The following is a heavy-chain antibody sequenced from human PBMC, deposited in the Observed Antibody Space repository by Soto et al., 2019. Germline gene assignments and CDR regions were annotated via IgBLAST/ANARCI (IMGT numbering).Heavy chain of an antibody. CDR2: INPNSGGT. J-gene: IGHJ6*02. D-gene: IGHD6-6*01. CDR3: ARDXGSDSSSSEHYYYGMDV. V-gene: IGHV1-2*04. CDR1: GYTFTGYY. Sequence: ASVKVSCKASGYTFTGYYMHWVRQAPGQGLEWMGWINPNSGGTNYAQKFQGWVTMTRDTSISTAYMELSRLRPDDTAVYYCARDXGSDSSSSEHYYYGMDVWGQGTTVTVSS.